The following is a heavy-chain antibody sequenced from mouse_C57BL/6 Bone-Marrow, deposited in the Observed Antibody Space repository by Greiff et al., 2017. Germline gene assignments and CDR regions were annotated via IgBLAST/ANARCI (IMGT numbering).Heavy chain of an antibody. CDR1: GYAFTNYL. V-gene: IGHV1-54*01. Sequence: VQLVESGAELVRPGTSVKVSCKASGYAFTNYLIEWVKQRPGQGLEWIGVINPGSGGTNYNEKFKGKATLTADKSSSTAYMQLSSLTSEDSAVYFCARSTMITTVGSRLFDYWGQGTTLTVSS. D-gene: IGHD2-4*01. CDR2: INPGSGGT. CDR3: ARSTMITTVGSRLFDY. J-gene: IGHJ2*01.